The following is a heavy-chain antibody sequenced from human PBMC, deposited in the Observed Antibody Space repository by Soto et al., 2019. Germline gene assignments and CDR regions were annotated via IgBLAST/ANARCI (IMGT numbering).Heavy chain of an antibody. J-gene: IGHJ6*02. CDR1: GFTFSSYW. CDR2: IKQDGSEK. Sequence: PGGSLRLSCAASGFTFSSYWMSWVRQAPGKGLEWVANIKQDGSEKYYVDSVKGRFTISRDNAKNSLYLQMNSLRAEDTAVYYCAREVETTVDYYYYGMDVWGQGTTVTVSS. V-gene: IGHV3-7*01. CDR3: AREVETTVDYYYYGMDV. D-gene: IGHD4-4*01.